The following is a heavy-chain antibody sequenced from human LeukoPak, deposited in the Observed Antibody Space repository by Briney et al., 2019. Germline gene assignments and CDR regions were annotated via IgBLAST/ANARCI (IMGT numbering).Heavy chain of an antibody. CDR3: ARDRQHSYGSDLDH. V-gene: IGHV4-4*07. D-gene: IGHD5-18*01. J-gene: IGHJ4*01. CDR1: GGSIHTYN. CDR2: NNFAGRG. Sequence: KPSETLSLTCTVSGGSIHTYNWMWIRQPAGKGLEFIGRNNFAGRGYYNPSLKSRVTISVDSPRNQFSLELTSVTAADSAVYYCARDRQHSYGSDLDHWGHGILVTVSS.